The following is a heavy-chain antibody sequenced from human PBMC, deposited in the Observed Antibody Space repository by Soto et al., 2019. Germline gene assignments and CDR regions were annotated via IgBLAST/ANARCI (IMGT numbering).Heavy chain of an antibody. V-gene: IGHV4-59*01. CDR3: AREPRQGDRIYYFES. D-gene: IGHD2-21*01. J-gene: IGHJ4*02. CDR1: GGSITSYS. Sequence: PSETLSLTCTVSGGSITSYSWNWLRQSPGKGLEWIGYIYDTGSTGSTNYNPSLKSRVTISVDTSKKQISLRLTSVTTADTAVYYCAREPRQGDRIYYFESWGRGTLVTVSS. CDR2: IYDTGSTGST.